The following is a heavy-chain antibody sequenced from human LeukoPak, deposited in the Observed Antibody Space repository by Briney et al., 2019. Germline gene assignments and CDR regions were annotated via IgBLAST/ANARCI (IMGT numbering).Heavy chain of an antibody. V-gene: IGHV1-2*06. J-gene: IGHJ3*02. D-gene: IGHD3-10*01. CDR1: GYTFTGYY. CDR3: ARDGSDAFDI. CDR2: INPNNGDT. Sequence: ASVKVSCKASGYTFTGYYMHWVRQAPGQGLEWMGRINPNNGDTKYAQKFQGRVTMTRDTSASTAYMELSSLRSEDTAVYYCARDGSDAFDIWGQGTMVTVSS.